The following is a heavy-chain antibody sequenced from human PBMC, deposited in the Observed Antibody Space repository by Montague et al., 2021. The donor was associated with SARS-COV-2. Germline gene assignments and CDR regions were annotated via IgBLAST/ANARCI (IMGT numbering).Heavy chain of an antibody. CDR3: ARDRYSSSWYGQKYYFDY. CDR1: GGSFSGYY. J-gene: IGHJ4*02. V-gene: IGHV4-34*01. D-gene: IGHD6-13*01. Sequence: SETLSLTCAVYGGSFSGYYWSWIRQPPGKGLEWIGEINHSGSTXXXPSXXXRVTISVDTSKNQFSLKLSSVTAADTAVYYCARDRYSSSWYGQKYYFDYWGQGTPVTVSS. CDR2: INHSGST.